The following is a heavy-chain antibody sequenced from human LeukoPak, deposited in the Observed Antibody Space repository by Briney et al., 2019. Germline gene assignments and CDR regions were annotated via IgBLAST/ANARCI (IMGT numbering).Heavy chain of an antibody. Sequence: PSETLSLTCTVSGGSISSSSYYWGWIRQPPGKGLEWIGEINHSGSTNYNPSLKSRVTISVDTSKNQFSLKLSSVTAADTAVYYCARYQLLDWYFDLWGRGTLVTVSS. CDR2: INHSGST. CDR1: GGSISSSSYY. CDR3: ARYQLLDWYFDL. V-gene: IGHV4-39*07. J-gene: IGHJ2*01. D-gene: IGHD2-2*01.